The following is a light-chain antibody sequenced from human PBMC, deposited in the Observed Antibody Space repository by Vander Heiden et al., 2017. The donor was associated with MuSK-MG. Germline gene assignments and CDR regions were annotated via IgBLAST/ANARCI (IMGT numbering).Light chain of an antibody. CDR2: GAS. J-gene: IGKJ4*01. CDR1: QRFTNTY. CDR3: QHYGRAPFT. Sequence: EIVLTQSPGTLSLSPGERATLSCRASQRFTNTYLAWYQQKPVQAPRLLIYGASSRATGIPDRFSGSGSGTDFTLTIRRLEPEDYAVYYCQHYGRAPFTFGGGTKVEVK. V-gene: IGKV3-20*01.